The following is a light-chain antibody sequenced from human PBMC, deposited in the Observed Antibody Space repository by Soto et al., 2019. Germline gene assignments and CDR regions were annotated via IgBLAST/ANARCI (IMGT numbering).Light chain of an antibody. CDR2: LGS. CDR1: QSLLHSNGYNY. V-gene: IGKV2-28*01. CDR3: MKALQSTPA. Sequence: DIVMTQSPLSLPVTPGEPASISCRSSQSLLHSNGYNYLDWYLQKPGQSPQLLLYLGSNRASGGLDRFSVSGSGTDVTLKISRVEAADVVVYYGMKALQSTPAFGQGTDVEIK. J-gene: IGKJ1*01.